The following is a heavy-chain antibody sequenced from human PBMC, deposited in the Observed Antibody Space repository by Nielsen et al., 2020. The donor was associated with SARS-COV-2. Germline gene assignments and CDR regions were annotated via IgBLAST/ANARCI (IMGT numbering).Heavy chain of an antibody. V-gene: IGHV4-39*02. CDR2: IDHSGST. Sequence: GSLRLSCTVSGGSITSNSYFWGWIRQSPGKGLEWIANIDHSGSTYYNPSLRSRDTISVDTTKNQFSLKVNSMTAADTGVYYCARDYGNDSETWHFDLWGRGTLVTVSS. CDR3: ARDYGNDSETWHFDL. D-gene: IGHD4-17*01. CDR1: GGSITSNSYF. J-gene: IGHJ2*01.